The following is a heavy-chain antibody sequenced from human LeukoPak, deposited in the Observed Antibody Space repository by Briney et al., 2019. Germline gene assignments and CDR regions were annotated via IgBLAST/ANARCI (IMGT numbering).Heavy chain of an antibody. V-gene: IGHV3-21*01. D-gene: IGHD1-26*01. CDR1: GFTFSSYT. J-gene: IGHJ6*03. CDR2: ISSSSSYI. CDR3: ARATWDPNYYYYMDV. Sequence: GGSLRLSCAASGFTFSSYTMKWVRQAPGKGLEWVSSISSSSSYIYYADSVKGRFTISRDNAKNSLYLQMNSLRAEDTAVYFCARATWDPNYYYYMDVWGKGTTVTISS.